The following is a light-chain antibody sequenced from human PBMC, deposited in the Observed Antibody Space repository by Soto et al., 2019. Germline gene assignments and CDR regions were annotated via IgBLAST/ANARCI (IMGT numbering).Light chain of an antibody. CDR1: QDISNY. Sequence: DLQMTQSPSSLSSSLGDRVTITCQASQDISNYLNWYQQKPGKAPKLLIYDESNLETGVPSRFSGSGSGTDFIFTISRLQPEDIATYYCQQYDNLPLTFGGGTKVDIK. V-gene: IGKV1-33*01. CDR3: QQYDNLPLT. J-gene: IGKJ4*01. CDR2: DES.